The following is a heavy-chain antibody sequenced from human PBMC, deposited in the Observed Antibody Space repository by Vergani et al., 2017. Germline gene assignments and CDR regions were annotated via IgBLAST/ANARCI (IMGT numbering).Heavy chain of an antibody. V-gene: IGHV4-38-2*01. CDR3: ARKNDILTGYYITTNWFDP. CDR2: IYHSGST. Sequence: QVQLQESGPGLVKPSETLSLTCAVSGYSISSGYYWGWIRQPPGKGLEWIGSIYHSGSTYYNPSLKSRVTISVDTSKNQFSLKLSSLTAADTAVYYCARKNDILTGYYITTNWFDPWGQGTLVTVSS. CDR1: GYSISSGYY. J-gene: IGHJ5*02. D-gene: IGHD3-9*01.